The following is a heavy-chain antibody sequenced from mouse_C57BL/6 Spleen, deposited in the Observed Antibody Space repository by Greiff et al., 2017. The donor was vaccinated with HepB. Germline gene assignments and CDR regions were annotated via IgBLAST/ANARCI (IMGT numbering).Heavy chain of an antibody. CDR1: GFNIKDDY. CDR3: TSYYYGSSRY. CDR2: IDPENGDT. V-gene: IGHV14-4*01. Sequence: EVMLVESGAELVRPGASVKLSCTASGFNIKDDYMHWVKQRPEQGLEWIGWIDPENGDTEYASKFQGKATITADTSSNTAYLQLSSLTSEDTAVYYCTSYYYGSSRYWGQGTTLTVSS. D-gene: IGHD1-1*01. J-gene: IGHJ2*01.